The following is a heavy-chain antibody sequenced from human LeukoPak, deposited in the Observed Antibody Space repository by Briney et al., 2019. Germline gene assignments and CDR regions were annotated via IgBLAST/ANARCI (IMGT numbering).Heavy chain of an antibody. Sequence: ASVKVSCKASGYTFTSYDINWVRQATGQGLEWMGWMNPNSGNTGYAQKFQGRVTMTRITSISTAYMELSSLRSEDTAVYYCARPRRRSSGFYGMDVWGQGTTVTVSS. CDR3: ARPRRRSSGFYGMDV. D-gene: IGHD3-10*01. CDR2: MNPNSGNT. V-gene: IGHV1-8*01. J-gene: IGHJ6*02. CDR1: GYTFTSYD.